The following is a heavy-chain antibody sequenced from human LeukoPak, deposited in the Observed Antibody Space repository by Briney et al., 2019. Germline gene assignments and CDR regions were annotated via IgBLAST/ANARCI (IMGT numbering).Heavy chain of an antibody. CDR1: GGTISTSSYS. CDR2: IYYSGTT. V-gene: IGHV4-39*01. CDR3: ARLRFDFWSGYTHPYFDY. Sequence: SENLSFNSTVPGGTISTSSYSWGWIRQPPGKGLEWIGSIYYSGTTYYNPSLKSRATISVDTSKIQFSLKLSSVAATDTAVYFRARLRFDFWSGYTHPYFDYWGQGTLVTVSS. J-gene: IGHJ4*02. D-gene: IGHD3-3*01.